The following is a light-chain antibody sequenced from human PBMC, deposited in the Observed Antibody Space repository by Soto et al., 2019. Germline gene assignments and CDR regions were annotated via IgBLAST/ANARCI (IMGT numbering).Light chain of an antibody. J-gene: IGKJ1*01. Sequence: EIVLTRSPGTLSLSPGERATLSCRASQSVSNNYLAWYQQKPGQAPRLLIYGASNRATGIPDRFSGSGSRTDFTLTISRLEPEDFAVYYCQQYGSSGTFGQGTKVDIK. CDR3: QQYGSSGT. V-gene: IGKV3-20*01. CDR2: GAS. CDR1: QSVSNNY.